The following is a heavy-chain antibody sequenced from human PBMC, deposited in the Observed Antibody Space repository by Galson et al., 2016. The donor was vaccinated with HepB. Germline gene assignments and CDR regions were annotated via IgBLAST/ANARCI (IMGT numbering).Heavy chain of an antibody. CDR3: ATQLGLIIVPGTFDS. D-gene: IGHD2/OR15-2a*01. CDR2: ISNTGNTI. Sequence: SLRLSCAASGFLFKNYAMTWVRQAPGMGLEWISYISNTGNTIYYADSVKGRFTISRDNARNSVYLQMDSLRGEDTAVYYCATQLGLIIVPGTFDSWGQGTLVTVSS. CDR1: GFLFKNYA. J-gene: IGHJ4*02. V-gene: IGHV3-11*01.